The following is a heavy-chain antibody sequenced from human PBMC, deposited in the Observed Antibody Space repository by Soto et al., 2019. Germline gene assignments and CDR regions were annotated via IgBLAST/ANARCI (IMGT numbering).Heavy chain of an antibody. CDR3: SRGGGGGLFDL. Sequence: GGSLRLSCATSGFTFSDYYMSWIRQAPGKGLEFVSYISPKGTYRTYADSVEGRFTISRDNAKNSLYLQVNSLRAEDTAMYYCSRGGGGGLFDLWGQGTLVTVSS. J-gene: IGHJ5*02. V-gene: IGHV3-11*06. CDR1: GFTFSDYY. D-gene: IGHD2-21*01. CDR2: ISPKGTYR.